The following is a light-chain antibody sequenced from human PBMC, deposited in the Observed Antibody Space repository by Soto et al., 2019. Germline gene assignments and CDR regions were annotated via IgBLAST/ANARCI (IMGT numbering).Light chain of an antibody. CDR1: QSIRSY. J-gene: IGKJ4*01. CDR2: DAS. Sequence: EIVLTQSPATLSLSPGERATLSCRASQSIRSYLAWFQHKPGQAPRLLIYDASNRATGIPARFSGSGSGTDFTLTISSLEPEDFAVYYCQQRSNWPTFGGGTKVDIK. V-gene: IGKV3-11*01. CDR3: QQRSNWPT.